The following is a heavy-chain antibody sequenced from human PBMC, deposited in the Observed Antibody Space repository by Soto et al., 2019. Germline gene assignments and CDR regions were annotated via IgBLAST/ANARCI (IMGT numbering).Heavy chain of an antibody. CDR1: GGSFSVYC. CDR3: ARGSPMYYYDSSGYYYHYGMDV. Sequence: SETLTLTCAFYGGSFSVYCWSWIRQPPGKGLESIGEINHSGSTNYNPSLKRRVTISVDTSKNQFSLKLSSVTAADTAVYYCARGSPMYYYDSSGYYYHYGMDVWGQGTPVTVSS. J-gene: IGHJ6*01. V-gene: IGHV4-34*01. CDR2: INHSGST. D-gene: IGHD3-22*01.